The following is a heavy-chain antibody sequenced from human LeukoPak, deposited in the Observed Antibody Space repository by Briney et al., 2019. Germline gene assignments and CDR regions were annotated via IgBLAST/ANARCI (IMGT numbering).Heavy chain of an antibody. CDR1: GFTLSSYA. Sequence: GGSLRPSCAASGFTLSSYAMSWVRQAPGKGLEWVSAISGSGGSTYYADSVKGRFTISRDNSKNTLYLQMNSLRAEDTAVYYCAKDPKGSSGSYLSYFDYWGQGTLVTVSS. J-gene: IGHJ4*02. D-gene: IGHD1-26*01. CDR2: ISGSGGST. V-gene: IGHV3-23*01. CDR3: AKDPKGSSGSYLSYFDY.